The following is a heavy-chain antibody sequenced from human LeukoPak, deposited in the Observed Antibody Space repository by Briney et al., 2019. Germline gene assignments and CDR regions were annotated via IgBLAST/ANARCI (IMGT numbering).Heavy chain of an antibody. J-gene: IGHJ4*02. V-gene: IGHV3-53*01. CDR2: IYSGGST. Sequence: GGSLRLSCSASGFTVRNNYMSWVRQAPGKGLEWVSVIYSGGSTYYADSVKGLFTTSRDNSKNTLYLQMNSLRAEDTAVYYCAASGWYTPYYFDYWGQGTLVTVSS. CDR1: GFTVRNNY. CDR3: AASGWYTPYYFDY. D-gene: IGHD6-19*01.